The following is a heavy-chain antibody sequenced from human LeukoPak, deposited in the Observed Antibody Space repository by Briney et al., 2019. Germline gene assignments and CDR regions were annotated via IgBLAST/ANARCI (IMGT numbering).Heavy chain of an antibody. J-gene: IGHJ6*02. CDR1: GYSFSSYW. V-gene: IGHV5-51*01. CDR2: IYPGDSNT. Sequence: GESLKISCKGSGYSFSSYWIGWVRQMPGKGLEWMGVIYPGDSNTRYSPSFQGQVTISADTSSTTAYLQWSSLKASDTAMYYCARQGFGSGSQLRYYYGMDVWGQGTTVTVSS. CDR3: ARQGFGSGSQLRYYYGMDV. D-gene: IGHD3-10*01.